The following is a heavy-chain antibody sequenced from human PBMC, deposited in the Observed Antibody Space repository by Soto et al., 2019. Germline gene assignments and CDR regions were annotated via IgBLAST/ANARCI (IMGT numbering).Heavy chain of an antibody. V-gene: IGHV3-66*01. CDR1: GFTVSSNY. Sequence: SGGSLRLSCAASGFTVSSNYMSWVRQAPGKGLEWVSVIYSGGSTYYADSVKGRFTISRDNSKNTLYLQMNSLRAEDTAVYYCARALIVGATRYGDFDIWGQGTMVTV. CDR3: ARALIVGATRYGDFDI. J-gene: IGHJ3*02. D-gene: IGHD1-26*01. CDR2: IYSGGST.